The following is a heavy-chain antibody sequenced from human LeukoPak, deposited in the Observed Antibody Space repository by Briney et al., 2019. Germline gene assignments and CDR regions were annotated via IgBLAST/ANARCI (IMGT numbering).Heavy chain of an antibody. D-gene: IGHD5-18*01. CDR3: ASDGYSYGSLYYYYGMDV. Sequence: GGSLRHSCAASGFTFSSYAMSWVGQAPAKGLEWVSVINDSGGSTYYAGSVKGRFTISRDNSKNTLYLQMNSLRAEDTAVYYCASDGYSYGSLYYYYGMDVWGQGTTVTVSS. V-gene: IGHV3-23*01. CDR1: GFTFSSYA. J-gene: IGHJ6*02. CDR2: INDSGGST.